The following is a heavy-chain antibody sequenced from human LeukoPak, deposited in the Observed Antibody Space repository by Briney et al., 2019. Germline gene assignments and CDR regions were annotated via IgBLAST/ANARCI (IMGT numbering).Heavy chain of an antibody. CDR3: ATIHPTNTAGNGMDV. V-gene: IGHV1-69*04. CDR1: GYSFTSYD. CDR2: IIPILGIA. J-gene: IGHJ6*02. D-gene: IGHD5-18*01. Sequence: AASVKVSCKASGYSFTSYDINWVRQAPGQGLEWMGRIIPILGIANYAQKFQGRVTITADKSTSTAYMELSSLRSEDTAVYYCATIHPTNTAGNGMDVWGQGTTVTVSS.